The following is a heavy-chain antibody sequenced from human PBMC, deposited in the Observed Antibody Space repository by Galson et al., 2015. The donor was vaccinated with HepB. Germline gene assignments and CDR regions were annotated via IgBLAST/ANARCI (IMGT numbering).Heavy chain of an antibody. J-gene: IGHJ6*02. CDR2: ISISGSGI. V-gene: IGHV3-11*01. D-gene: IGHD5-18*01. CDR3: ARDLRIQPNFYYFYGMDV. Sequence: SLRLSCAASGFTFSDYYMSWIRQAPGKGLEWVSYISISGSGIYYADSVKGRFTISRDNAKNSLYLQMNSLRDEDTAVYYCARDLRIQPNFYYFYGMDVWGQGTTVTVSS. CDR1: GFTFSDYY.